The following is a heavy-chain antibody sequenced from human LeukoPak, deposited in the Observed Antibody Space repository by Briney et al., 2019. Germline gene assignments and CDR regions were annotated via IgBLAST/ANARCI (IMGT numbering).Heavy chain of an antibody. J-gene: IGHJ4*02. Sequence: GGSLRLSCAASGFIFSSYNMNWVRQAPGKGLEWVSSISSNSDYIFYADSLKGRFTISRDNAKNSLYLQMNSLRADDTAVYYCARDRRYSYGLIDYWGQGTQVTVSS. CDR2: ISSNSDYI. CDR1: GFIFSSYN. V-gene: IGHV3-21*01. CDR3: ARDRRYSYGLIDY. D-gene: IGHD5-18*01.